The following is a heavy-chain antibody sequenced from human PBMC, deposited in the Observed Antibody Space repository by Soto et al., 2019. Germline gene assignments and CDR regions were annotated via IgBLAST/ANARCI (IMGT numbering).Heavy chain of an antibody. CDR1: GFTFSSYA. D-gene: IGHD2-15*01. V-gene: IGHV3-30-3*01. CDR2: ISYDGSNK. Sequence: GGSLRLSCAPSGFTFSSYAMHCVRHSPGKWLEWVAVISYDGSNKYYADSVKGRFTISRDNSKNKLYLQMNSLRAEDTAVYYCARGVVVKGAEWKYDYCVEGCRQGTT. J-gene: IGHJ6*01. CDR3: ARGVVVKGAEWKYDYCVEG.